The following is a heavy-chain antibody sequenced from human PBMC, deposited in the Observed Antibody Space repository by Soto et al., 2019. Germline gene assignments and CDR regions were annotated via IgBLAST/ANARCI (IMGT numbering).Heavy chain of an antibody. V-gene: IGHV4-34*01. J-gene: IGHJ6*03. Sequence: PSETLSLTCAVYGGSFSGYYWSWIRQPPGKGLEWIGEINHSGSTNYNPSLKSRVTISVDTSKNQFSLKLSSVTAADTAVYYCASGGGPHCSSTSCYVRSRSARYYYYYMDVWGKGTTVTVSS. CDR1: GGSFSGYY. D-gene: IGHD2-2*01. CDR2: INHSGST. CDR3: ASGGGPHCSSTSCYVRSRSARYYYYYMDV.